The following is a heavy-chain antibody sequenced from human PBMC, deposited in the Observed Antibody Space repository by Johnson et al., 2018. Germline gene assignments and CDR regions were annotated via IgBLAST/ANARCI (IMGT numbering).Heavy chain of an antibody. CDR1: GFTVSSNY. J-gene: IGHJ6*02. V-gene: IGHV3-53*01. D-gene: IGHD1-26*01. CDR2: IYSGGST. Sequence: EVQLVESGGGLIQPGGSLRLSCAASGFTVSSNYMSWVRQAPGKGLEWVSVIYSGGSTYYADSVKGRFTISRDNSKNPLYLQMNSLVAEETAGYYCARWGHSGGYSQYYYYYGMDVWGQGTTVTVSS. CDR3: ARWGHSGGYSQYYYYYGMDV.